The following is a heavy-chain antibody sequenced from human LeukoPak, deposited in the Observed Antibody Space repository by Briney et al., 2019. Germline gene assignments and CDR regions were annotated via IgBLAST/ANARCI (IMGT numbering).Heavy chain of an antibody. CDR2: INPSGGST. D-gene: IGHD1-26*01. Sequence: ASVKVSCKASGYTFTSYYMHWVRQAPGQGLEWMGIINPSGGSTSYAQKFQGRVTMTRDMSTSTVYMELSSLRSENTAVYYCARGVELRGDLDYWGQGTLVTVSS. CDR1: GYTFTSYY. V-gene: IGHV1-46*01. J-gene: IGHJ4*02. CDR3: ARGVELRGDLDY.